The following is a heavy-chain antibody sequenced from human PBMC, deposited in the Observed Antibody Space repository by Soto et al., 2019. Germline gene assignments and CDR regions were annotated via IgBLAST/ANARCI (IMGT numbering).Heavy chain of an antibody. D-gene: IGHD2-2*02. V-gene: IGHV3-15*01. CDR1: GFTFSNAW. CDR2: IKSKTDGGTT. J-gene: IGHJ6*02. Sequence: GGSLRLSCAASGFTFSNAWMSWVRQAPGKGLEWVGRIKSKTDGGTTDYAAPVKGRFTISRDDSKNTLYLQMNSLKTEDTAVYYCTTDPYAGYCSSTSCYSMDYGMVVWGQGTTVTVSS. CDR3: TTDPYAGYCSSTSCYSMDYGMVV.